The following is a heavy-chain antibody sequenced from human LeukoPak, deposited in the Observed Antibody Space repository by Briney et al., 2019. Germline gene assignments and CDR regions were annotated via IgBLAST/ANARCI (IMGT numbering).Heavy chain of an antibody. CDR2: ISAYNGNT. CDR1: GYTFTSYG. J-gene: IGHJ4*02. D-gene: IGHD5/OR15-5a*01. V-gene: IGHV1-18*01. Sequence: ASVKVSCKASGYTFTSYGISWVRQAPGQGLEWMGWISAYNGNTNYAQKLQGRVTMTTDTSTSTAYMELRSLRSEDTAVYYCATSTINQGYFDYWGQGTLVTVSS. CDR3: ATSTINQGYFDY.